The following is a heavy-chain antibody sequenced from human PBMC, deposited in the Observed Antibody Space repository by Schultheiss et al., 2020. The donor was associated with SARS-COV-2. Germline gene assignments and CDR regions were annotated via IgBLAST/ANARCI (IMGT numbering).Heavy chain of an antibody. V-gene: IGHV4-34*01. CDR1: GGSFSGYY. CDR2: INHSGST. Sequence: GSLRLSCAVYGGSFSGYYWSWIRQPPGKGLEWIGEINHSGSTNYNPSLKSRVTISVDTSKNQFSLKLSSVTAADTAVYYCAVYCSSTSCYNRDYGMDVWGQGTTVTVSS. CDR3: AVYCSSTSCYNRDYGMDV. D-gene: IGHD2-2*02. J-gene: IGHJ6*02.